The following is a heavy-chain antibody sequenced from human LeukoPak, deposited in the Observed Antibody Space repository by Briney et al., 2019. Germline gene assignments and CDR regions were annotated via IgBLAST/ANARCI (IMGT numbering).Heavy chain of an antibody. Sequence: GGSLRLSCAASGFTVSSNYMSWVRQAPGKGLEWVSVIYSGGSTYYADSVKGRFTISRDNSKNTLYLQMNSLRAEDTAVYYCARDCSGGSCHWIRDAFDIWGQGTMVTVSS. V-gene: IGHV3-66*02. J-gene: IGHJ3*02. CDR1: GFTVSSNY. CDR3: ARDCSGGSCHWIRDAFDI. CDR2: IYSGGST. D-gene: IGHD2-15*01.